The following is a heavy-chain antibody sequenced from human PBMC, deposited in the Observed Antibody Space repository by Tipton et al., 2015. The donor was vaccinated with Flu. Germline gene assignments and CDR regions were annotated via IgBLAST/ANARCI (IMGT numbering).Heavy chain of an antibody. CDR2: IYYNGDI. CDR1: GASISSSGYS. V-gene: IGHV4-39*02. CDR3: AREVGWNRFDL. D-gene: IGHD6-19*01. J-gene: IGHJ5*02. Sequence: TLSLTCPVSGASISSSGYSWGWLRQPPGKGLEWIGSIYYNGDIYYNPSLKSRVTISVDTSKNHFSLNVNSLTPADTAVYFCAREVGWNRFDLWGQGTLVSVSS.